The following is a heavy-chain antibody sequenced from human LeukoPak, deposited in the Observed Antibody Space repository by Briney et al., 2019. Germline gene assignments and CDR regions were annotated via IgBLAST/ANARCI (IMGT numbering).Heavy chain of an antibody. D-gene: IGHD4/OR15-4a*01. Sequence: SETLSLTCTVSGGSISSYYWSWIRQPPGKGLEWIWYIYYSGSTNYNPSLKSRVTISVDTSKNQFSLKLRSVTAAETAVYYCARGKDYFFDYWGQGTLVTVSS. V-gene: IGHV4-59*01. CDR3: ARGKDYFFDY. CDR1: GGSISSYY. J-gene: IGHJ4*02. CDR2: IYYSGST.